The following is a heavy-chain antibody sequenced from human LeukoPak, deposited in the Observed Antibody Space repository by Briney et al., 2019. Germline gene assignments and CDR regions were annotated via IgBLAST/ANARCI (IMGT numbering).Heavy chain of an antibody. Sequence: NPSQTLSLTCTVSGGSISSGSYYWSWIRQPAGKGLEWIGRIYTSGSTNYNPSLKSRVTKSVDTSKNQFSLRLSSVTAADTAVYYCARGVDTAPTPNWFDPWGQGTLVTVSS. CDR3: ARGVDTAPTPNWFDP. D-gene: IGHD5-18*01. J-gene: IGHJ5*02. CDR2: IYTSGST. CDR1: GGSISSGSYY. V-gene: IGHV4-61*02.